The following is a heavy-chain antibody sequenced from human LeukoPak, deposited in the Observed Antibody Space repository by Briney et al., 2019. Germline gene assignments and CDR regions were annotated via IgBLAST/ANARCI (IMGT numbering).Heavy chain of an antibody. CDR2: INPSTGST. CDR1: GYTFTSYY. CDR3: ARGSRDGYNYGAYYFDY. V-gene: IGHV1-46*01. J-gene: IGHJ4*02. Sequence: ASVKVSCKASGYTFTSYYIFWVRQAPGQGLEWMGIINPSTGSTSYSQKFQGRVTMTRDTSTSTVYMELSSLRSEDTAVYYCARGSRDGYNYGAYYFDYWGQGTLVTVSS. D-gene: IGHD5-24*01.